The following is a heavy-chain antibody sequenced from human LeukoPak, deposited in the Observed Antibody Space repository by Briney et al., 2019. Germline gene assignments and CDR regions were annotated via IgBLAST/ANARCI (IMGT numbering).Heavy chain of an antibody. CDR2: IIPFLGIA. CDR3: ARELTRGCCWFDP. D-gene: IGHD3-10*01. V-gene: IGHV1-69*04. J-gene: IGHJ5*02. Sequence: SVKVSCKASGGTFSSYAISWGRQAPGQGLEWMGRIIPFLGIANYAQKFQGRVTITADTSTSTAYMELSSLRSEDTAVYYCARELTRGCCWFDPWGQGTLVTVSS. CDR1: GGTFSSYA.